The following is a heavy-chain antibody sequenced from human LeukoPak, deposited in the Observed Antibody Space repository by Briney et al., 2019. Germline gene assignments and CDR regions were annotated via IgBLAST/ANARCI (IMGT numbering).Heavy chain of an antibody. CDR2: MNPNSGNT. CDR3: ARVVCITIFGVVICEDAFDI. D-gene: IGHD3-3*01. V-gene: IGHV1-8*01. J-gene: IGHJ3*02. Sequence: ASVKVSCKASGYTFTSYDINWVRQATGQGLEWMGWMNPNSGNTGYAQKFQGRVTITRNTSIRTAYMELSSLRSEDTAVYYCARVVCITIFGVVICEDAFDIWGQGTMVTVSS. CDR1: GYTFTSYD.